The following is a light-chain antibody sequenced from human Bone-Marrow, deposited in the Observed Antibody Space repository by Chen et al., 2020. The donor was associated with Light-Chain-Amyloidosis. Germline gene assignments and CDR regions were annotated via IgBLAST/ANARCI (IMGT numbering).Light chain of an antibody. Sequence: SYVLTQPSSVSVAPGQTATIACGGNNIGSTSVHWYQQTPGQAPLLVVYDDSDRPSGIPERLSGSNSGNMGTLTISRVEAGDEADYYCQVWDRSSDRPVFGGGTKLTVL. CDR2: DDS. CDR1: NIGSTS. J-gene: IGLJ3*02. V-gene: IGLV3-21*02. CDR3: QVWDRSSDRPV.